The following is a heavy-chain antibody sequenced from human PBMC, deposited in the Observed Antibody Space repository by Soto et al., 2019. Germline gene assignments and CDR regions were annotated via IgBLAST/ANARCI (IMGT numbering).Heavy chain of an antibody. CDR1: GYTFTSYA. V-gene: IGHV1-3*01. CDR3: ARDPGIAATNWFDP. D-gene: IGHD6-25*01. J-gene: IGHJ5*02. CDR2: INAGNGNT. Sequence: QVQLVQSGAEVKKPGASVKVSCKASGYTFTSYAMHWVRQAPGQRLEWMGWINAGNGNTKYSQKFQGRVTITRDTSASTAYMELSSLRSEDTAVYYCARDPGIAATNWFDPWGQGTLVTVSS.